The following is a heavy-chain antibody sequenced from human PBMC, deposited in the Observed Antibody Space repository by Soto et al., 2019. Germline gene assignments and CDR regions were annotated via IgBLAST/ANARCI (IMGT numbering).Heavy chain of an antibody. CDR3: ERALRIAAAGTHNYYYGMDV. J-gene: IGHJ6*04. CDR1: GGTFSSYA. V-gene: IGHV1-69*13. Sequence: ASVKVSCKASGGTFSSYAISWVRQAPGQGLEWMGGIIPIFGTANYAQKFQGRVTITADESTSTAYMELRGLRSEDTAVYYRERALRIAAAGTHNYYYGMDVWGKGTTVTVS. CDR2: IIPIFGTA. D-gene: IGHD6-13*01.